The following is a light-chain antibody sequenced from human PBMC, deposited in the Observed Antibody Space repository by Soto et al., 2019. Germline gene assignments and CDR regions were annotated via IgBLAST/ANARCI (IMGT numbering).Light chain of an antibody. Sequence: DIQMTQSPSSLSASVGDRVTITCRASQGISNYLAWYQQKPGKVPKLLIDAASTLQSGVPSRFSGSGSGTDFTLTISSLRPEDDATYYCQKFNSAPYTFGQGTLLEIK. CDR3: QKFNSAPYT. CDR1: QGISNY. CDR2: AAS. V-gene: IGKV1-27*01. J-gene: IGKJ5*01.